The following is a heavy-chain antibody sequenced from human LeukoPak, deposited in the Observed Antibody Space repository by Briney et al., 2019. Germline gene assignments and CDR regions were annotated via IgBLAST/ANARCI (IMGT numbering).Heavy chain of an antibody. CDR1: GFTFSSYA. CDR3: ARVQYYDFWSGYSHLDF. J-gene: IGHJ4*02. D-gene: IGHD3-3*01. CDR2: ISSTSGNI. V-gene: IGHV3-21*01. Sequence: GGSLRLSCAASGFTFSSYAMNWVRQAPGKGLEWVSSISSTSGNIYYADSVKGRFTISRDNANNSLYLQMNSLRAEDTAVYYCARVQYYDFWSGYSHLDFWGQGTLVTVSS.